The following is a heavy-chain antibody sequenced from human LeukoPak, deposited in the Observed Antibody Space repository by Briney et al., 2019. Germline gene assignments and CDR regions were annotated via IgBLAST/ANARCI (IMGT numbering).Heavy chain of an antibody. CDR2: INPNSGGT. CDR3: ARVGSYGTEDFDY. CDR1: GYTFTGYY. J-gene: IGHJ4*02. V-gene: IGHV1-2*02. Sequence: ASVKVSCKASGYTFTGYYMHWVRQAPGQGLEWMGWINPNSGGTNYAQKFQGRVTMTRDTSISTAHMELSRLRSDDTAVYYCARVGSYGTEDFDYWGQGTLVAVSS. D-gene: IGHD5-18*01.